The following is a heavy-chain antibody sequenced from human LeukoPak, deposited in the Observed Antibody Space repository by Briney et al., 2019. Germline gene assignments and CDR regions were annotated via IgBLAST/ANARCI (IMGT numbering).Heavy chain of an antibody. CDR1: GYTLTELS. V-gene: IGHV1-24*01. Sequence: ASVKVSFKVSGYTLTELSMHWVRQAPGKGLEWMGGFDPEDGETIYAQKFQGRVTMTEDTSTDTAYMELSSLRSEDTAVYYCATGLFLGWFNRVNDYWGQGTLATVSS. D-gene: IGHD3-3*01. CDR2: FDPEDGET. J-gene: IGHJ4*02. CDR3: ATGLFLGWFNRVNDY.